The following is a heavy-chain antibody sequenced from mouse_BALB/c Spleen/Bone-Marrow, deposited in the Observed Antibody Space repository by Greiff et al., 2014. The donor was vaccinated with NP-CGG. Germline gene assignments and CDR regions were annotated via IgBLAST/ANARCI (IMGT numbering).Heavy chain of an antibody. V-gene: IGHV5-6*01. Sequence: VQLKDSGGDLVKPGGSLKLSCAASGFTFSSYGMSWGRQTPDKRLEWVATISSGGSNTYYPDSVKGRFTISRDNAKNTLYLQMSSVKSEDTAMYYCARHQRYYAMDYWGQGTSVTVSS. CDR3: ARHQRYYAMDY. CDR1: GFTFSSYG. CDR2: ISSGGSNT. J-gene: IGHJ4*01.